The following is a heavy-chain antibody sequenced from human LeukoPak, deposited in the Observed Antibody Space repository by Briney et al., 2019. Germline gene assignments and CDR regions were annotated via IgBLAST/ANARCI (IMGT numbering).Heavy chain of an antibody. J-gene: IGHJ4*02. Sequence: GGSLRLSCAASGFTFSSYSMNWVRQAPGKGLEWVSYISSSSSTIYYADSVKGRFTISRDNAKNSLYLQMNSLRAEDTAVYCCARRTYYYDSGGYPIDYWGQGTLVTVSS. V-gene: IGHV3-48*01. D-gene: IGHD3-22*01. CDR3: ARRTYYYDSGGYPIDY. CDR1: GFTFSSYS. CDR2: ISSSSSTI.